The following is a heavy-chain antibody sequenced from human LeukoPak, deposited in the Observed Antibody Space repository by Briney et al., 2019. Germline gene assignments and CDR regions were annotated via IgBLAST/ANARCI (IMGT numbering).Heavy chain of an antibody. J-gene: IGHJ6*03. CDR2: TYYRSKWYN. Sequence: SQTLSLTCAISGDSVSSNSAAWNWIRQSPSRGLEWLGRTYYRSKWYNDYAVSVKSRITINPDTSKNQFSLQLNSVTPEDTAVYYCARSVKDVTIFGVVIIPRYCYYYMDVWGKGTTVTVSS. D-gene: IGHD3-3*01. V-gene: IGHV6-1*01. CDR1: GDSVSSNSAA. CDR3: ARSVKDVTIFGVVIIPRYCYYYMDV.